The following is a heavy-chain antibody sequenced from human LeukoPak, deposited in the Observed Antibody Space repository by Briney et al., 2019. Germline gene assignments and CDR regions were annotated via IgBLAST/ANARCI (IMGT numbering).Heavy chain of an antibody. CDR2: ISTYNGNT. Sequence: GASVKVSCKASGDIFNNYAISWVRQAPGQGLEWMGWISTYNGNTNYAQKLQGRVTMTTDTSTSTAYMERRSLRSDDTAVYYCARCVEVVPATCFNWGQGTLVTVSS. CDR3: ARCVEVVPATCFN. V-gene: IGHV1-18*01. CDR1: GDIFNNYA. J-gene: IGHJ4*02. D-gene: IGHD2-15*01.